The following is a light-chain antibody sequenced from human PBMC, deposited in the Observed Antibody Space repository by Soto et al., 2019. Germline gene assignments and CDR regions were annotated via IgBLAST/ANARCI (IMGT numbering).Light chain of an antibody. V-gene: IGLV4-69*01. CDR1: RGHNKYA. CDR2: LNSDGSH. J-gene: IGLJ2*01. CDR3: QTWGTGIVV. Sequence: QLVLTQSPSASASLGASVRLTCTLSRGHNKYAIAWHQQQPEKGPRYLMKLNSDGSHNKGDGIPDRFSGSSSGAERYLTISSLQSDDEADYYCQTWGTGIVVFGGGTKLTVL.